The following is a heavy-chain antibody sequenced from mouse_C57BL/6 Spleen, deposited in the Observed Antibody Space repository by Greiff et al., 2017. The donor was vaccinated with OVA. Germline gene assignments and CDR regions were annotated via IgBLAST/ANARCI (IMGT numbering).Heavy chain of an antibody. CDR3: ARVNYGSSSFYAMDY. J-gene: IGHJ4*01. Sequence: VQLQESGAELVKPGASVKISCKASGYAFSSYWMNWVKQRPGKGLEWIGQIYPGDGDTNYNGKFKGKATLTADKSSSTAYMQLSSLTSEDSAVYFCARVNYGSSSFYAMDYGGQGTSVTVSS. D-gene: IGHD1-1*01. CDR1: GYAFSSYW. CDR2: IYPGDGDT. V-gene: IGHV1-80*01.